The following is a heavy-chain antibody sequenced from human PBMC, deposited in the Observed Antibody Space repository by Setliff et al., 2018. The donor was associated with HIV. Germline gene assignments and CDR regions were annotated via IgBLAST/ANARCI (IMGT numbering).Heavy chain of an antibody. CDR2: INHSGSS. Sequence: PSETLSLTCAFYGGPLSAHHWGWIRQSPGKGLEWIGEINHSGSSKYNPSLKSRVTMSVDTSKNQFSLKLSSVTAADSAVYYCARVGTTVTTRETYKWFDPWGQGTLVTVSS. CDR3: ARVGTTVTTRETYKWFDP. D-gene: IGHD4-17*01. J-gene: IGHJ5*02. CDR1: GGPLSAHH. V-gene: IGHV4-34*01.